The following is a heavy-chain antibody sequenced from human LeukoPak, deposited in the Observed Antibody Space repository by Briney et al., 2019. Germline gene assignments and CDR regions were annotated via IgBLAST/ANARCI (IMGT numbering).Heavy chain of an antibody. CDR2: INHSGST. D-gene: IGHD3-10*01. CDR3: ARIKYYYGSGSYT. J-gene: IGHJ5*02. Sequence: SETLSLTCAVYGGSFSGYYWSWIRQPPGKGLEWIGEINHSGSTNYNPSLKSRVTISVDTSKNQFSLELSSVTAADTAVYYCARIKYYYGSGSYTWGQGTLVTVSS. V-gene: IGHV4-34*01. CDR1: GGSFSGYY.